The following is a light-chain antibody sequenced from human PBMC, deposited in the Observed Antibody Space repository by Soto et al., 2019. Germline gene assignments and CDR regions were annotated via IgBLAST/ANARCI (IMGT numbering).Light chain of an antibody. CDR2: EVS. V-gene: IGLV2-8*01. CDR3: SSYAGNNIHYV. J-gene: IGLJ1*01. Sequence: QSVLTQPPSASGSAGQSVTISCTGTSTDVGGYNYVSWYQQHPGKAPKLMIYEVSKWPSGVPDRFSGSKSGNTASLTVSGLQAEDEADYYCSSYAGNNIHYVFGTGTKLTVL. CDR1: STDVGGYNY.